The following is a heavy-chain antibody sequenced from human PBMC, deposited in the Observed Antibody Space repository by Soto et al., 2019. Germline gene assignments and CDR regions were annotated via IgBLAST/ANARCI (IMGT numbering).Heavy chain of an antibody. CDR2: IKEDGSDK. J-gene: IGHJ4*02. CDR3: ARDQWRLFDY. V-gene: IGHV3-7*05. Sequence: GGSLRLSCAASGFTFSNYWMAWVRQAPGKGLEWVASIKEDGSDKYYVDSVKGRFTISRDNAKNSLYLQMNSLRGEDTAVYYCARDQWRLFDYWGQGSLVTVSS. D-gene: IGHD6-19*01. CDR1: GFTFSNYW.